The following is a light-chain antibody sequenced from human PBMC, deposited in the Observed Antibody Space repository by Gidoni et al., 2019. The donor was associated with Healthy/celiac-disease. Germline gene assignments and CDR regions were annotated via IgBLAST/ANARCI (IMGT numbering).Light chain of an antibody. CDR3: QQYDNFPLT. V-gene: IGKV1-33*01. Sequence: IQMTHSPSSLSASVADRVTLTCQASQAISHYLQLYQQKPGNAPQPLIYDASNLETGLPSRCSGRGYGTDFTFTISSLQPEDIATYYCQQYDNFPLTFGPGTRLEIK. CDR1: QAISHY. CDR2: DAS. J-gene: IGKJ5*01.